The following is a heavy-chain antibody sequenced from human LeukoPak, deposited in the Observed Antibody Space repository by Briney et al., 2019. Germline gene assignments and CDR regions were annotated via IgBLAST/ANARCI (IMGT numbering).Heavy chain of an antibody. CDR1: GYTFTGYY. V-gene: IGHV1-46*01. CDR3: ARAAIAAAGTIRYFDY. J-gene: IGHJ4*02. Sequence: ASVKVSCKASGYTFTGYYMHWVRQAPGQGLEWMGIINPSGGSTSYAQKFQGRVTMTRDTSTSTVYMELSSLRSEDTAMYYCARAAIAAAGTIRYFDYWGQGTLVTVSS. CDR2: INPSGGST. D-gene: IGHD6-13*01.